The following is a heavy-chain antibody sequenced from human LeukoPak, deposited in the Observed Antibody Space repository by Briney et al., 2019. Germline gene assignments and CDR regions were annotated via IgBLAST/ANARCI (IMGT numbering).Heavy chain of an antibody. CDR1: GFTFSSYS. V-gene: IGHV3-48*04. J-gene: IGHJ4*02. CDR3: ARDLKDRMGATCFDY. CDR2: ISSSSSTI. Sequence: GGSLRLSCAASGFTFSSYSMNWVRQAPGKGLEWVSYISSSSSTIYYADSVKGRFTISRDNAKNSLYLQMNSLRAEDTAVYYCARDLKDRMGATCFDYWGQGTLVTVSS. D-gene: IGHD1-26*01.